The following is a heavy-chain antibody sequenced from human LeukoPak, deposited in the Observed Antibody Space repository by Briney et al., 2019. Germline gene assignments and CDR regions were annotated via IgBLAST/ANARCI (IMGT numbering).Heavy chain of an antibody. CDR2: ISGSGGST. CDR3: AMHPGPVTRYSDY. CDR1: GFTFSSYA. D-gene: IGHD2-15*01. J-gene: IGHJ4*02. Sequence: PGGSLRLSCAASGFTFSSYAMRWIRQAPGKGLEWVSAISGSGGSTYYADSVKGRFTISRDNSKNTLYLQMNSLRAEDTAVYYCAMHPGPVTRYSDYWGQGTLVTVSS. V-gene: IGHV3-23*01.